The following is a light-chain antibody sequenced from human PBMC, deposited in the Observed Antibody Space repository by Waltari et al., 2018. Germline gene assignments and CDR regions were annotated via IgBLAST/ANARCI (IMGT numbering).Light chain of an antibody. CDR2: AAS. V-gene: IGKV1-39*01. J-gene: IGKJ4*01. CDR3: QQSNSTPLT. CDR1: QSISSY. Sequence: DIQMTQSPSSLSASVGDRVTITCRASQSISSYYNWYQQQGGKAPKLLIYAASRLESRVPSRFNGSGSGTDFTLTISSLKPEDFATYYCQQSNSTPLTFGGGTKVEIK.